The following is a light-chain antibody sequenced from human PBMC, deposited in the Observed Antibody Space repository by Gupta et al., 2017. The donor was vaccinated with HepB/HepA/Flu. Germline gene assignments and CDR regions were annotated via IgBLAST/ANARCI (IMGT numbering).Light chain of an antibody. V-gene: IGKV3-20*01. Sequence: EVVLTQSPGTLSLSPGERATLSCRASQNVLNNYLAWYQQKPGQAPKLLLYVASSRATGIPDRFSGSGSGAEFTLTISRLNPEDSAVYYCQQYGNSPRTFGEGTKVEIK. CDR3: QQYGNSPRT. CDR1: QNVLNNY. CDR2: VAS. J-gene: IGKJ4*02.